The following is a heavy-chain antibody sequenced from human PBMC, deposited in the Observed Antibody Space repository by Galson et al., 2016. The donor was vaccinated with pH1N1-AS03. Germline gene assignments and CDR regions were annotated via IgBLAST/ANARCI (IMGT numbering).Heavy chain of an antibody. CDR3: ARPAHDFGRPYHMDV. CDR2: IWYDGSKE. CDR1: GFTFRSFG. Sequence: SLRLSCAASGFTFRSFGMHWVRQAPGKGLEWVAVIWYDGSKEEYADSVKGRFTISRDNSMNTLFLQMKSLGVEDTAVYYCARPAHDFGRPYHMDVWGQGTTVTVSS. D-gene: IGHD3/OR15-3a*01. V-gene: IGHV3-33*01. J-gene: IGHJ6*02.